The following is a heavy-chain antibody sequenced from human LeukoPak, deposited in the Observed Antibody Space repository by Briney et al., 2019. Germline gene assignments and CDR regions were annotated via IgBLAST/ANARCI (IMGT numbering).Heavy chain of an antibody. CDR2: ISSSSSYI. Sequence: GGSLRLSRAASGFTFSSYSMNWVRQAPGKGLEWVSSISSSSSYIYYADSVKGRFTISRDNAKNSLYLQMNSLRAEDTAVYYCARDVVEGVYGMDVWGQGTTVTVSS. J-gene: IGHJ6*02. CDR3: ARDVVEGVYGMDV. V-gene: IGHV3-21*01. CDR1: GFTFSSYS. D-gene: IGHD2-15*01.